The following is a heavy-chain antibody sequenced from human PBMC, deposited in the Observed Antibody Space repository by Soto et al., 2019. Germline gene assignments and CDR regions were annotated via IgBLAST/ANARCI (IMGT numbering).Heavy chain of an antibody. CDR1: GGTFSSYT. V-gene: IGHV1-69*02. D-gene: IGHD6-19*01. J-gene: IGHJ4*02. Sequence: QVQLVQSGAEVKKPGSSVKVSCKASGGTFSSYTISWVRQAPGQGLEWMGRIIPILGIANYAQKFQGRVTITADKSTSTAYMELSSLRSEDTAVYYCARGDTRWYSSGTGYYFDYWGQGTLVTVSS. CDR2: IIPILGIA. CDR3: ARGDTRWYSSGTGYYFDY.